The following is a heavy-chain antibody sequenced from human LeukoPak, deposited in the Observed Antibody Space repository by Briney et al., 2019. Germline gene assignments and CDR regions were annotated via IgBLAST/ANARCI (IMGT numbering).Heavy chain of an antibody. CDR2: MHTSGNT. J-gene: IGHJ5*02. CDR1: GGSINNYY. V-gene: IGHV4-4*07. D-gene: IGHD1-1*01. CDR3: ARGAATPETTRWFDP. Sequence: SETLSLTCTVSGGSINNYYWSWIRRPAGQGLEWIGRMHTSGNTNYNPSLKSRVTMSLDTSKNQFSLKLTSVTAADTAIYYCARGAATPETTRWFDPWGEGTLVTVSS.